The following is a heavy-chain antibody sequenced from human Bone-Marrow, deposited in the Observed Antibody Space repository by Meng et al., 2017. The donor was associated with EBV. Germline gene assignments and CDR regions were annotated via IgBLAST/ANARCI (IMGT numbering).Heavy chain of an antibody. CDR3: AKGRRIVVVTATLDY. D-gene: IGHD2-21*02. CDR1: GFTFSSYA. Sequence: EVQLLESGGGLVQPGGSLRLSWAASGFTFSSYAMSWVRQAPGKGLEWVSSISGRGGSTYYADSVKGRFTISRDNSKNTLYLQMNSLRAEDTAVYYCAKGRRIVVVTATLDYWGQGTLVTVSS. V-gene: IGHV3-23*01. CDR2: ISGRGGST. J-gene: IGHJ4*02.